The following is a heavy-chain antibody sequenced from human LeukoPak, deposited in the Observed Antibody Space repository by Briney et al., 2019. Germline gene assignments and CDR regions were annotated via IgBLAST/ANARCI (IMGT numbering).Heavy chain of an antibody. CDR2: ISYSGDT. D-gene: IGHD6-19*01. J-gene: IGHJ1*01. CDR1: GGSVGSNY. CDR3: ARGSGWYPH. Sequence: AETLSLTCSVSGGSVGSNYWSWVRQPPGKGLEWIGYISYSGDTKYNPSLKSRLSMSVDTSKNQCSLMLTSVTAADTAVYYCARGSGWYPHWGQGTLVTVSS. V-gene: IGHV4-59*02.